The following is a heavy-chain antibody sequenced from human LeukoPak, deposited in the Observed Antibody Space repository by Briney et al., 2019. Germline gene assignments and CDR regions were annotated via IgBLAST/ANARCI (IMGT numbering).Heavy chain of an antibody. CDR3: ATTYYYDSSGPGRVYYYGMDV. J-gene: IGHJ6*02. Sequence: GASVKVSCKASGYTFTSYYMHWVRQAPGQGLEWMGIINPSGGSTSYAQKLQGRVTMTRDTSTSTVYMELSSLRSEDTAVYYCATTYYYDSSGPGRVYYYGMDVWGQGTTVTVSS. CDR2: INPSGGST. CDR1: GYTFTSYY. V-gene: IGHV1-46*01. D-gene: IGHD3-22*01.